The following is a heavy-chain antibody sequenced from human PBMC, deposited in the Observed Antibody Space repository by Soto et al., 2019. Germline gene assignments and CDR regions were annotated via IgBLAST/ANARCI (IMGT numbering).Heavy chain of an antibody. V-gene: IGHV3-48*02. J-gene: IGHJ3*02. CDR3: ARDWYSNALAPDAFDI. CDR1: GFTFSSYS. D-gene: IGHD5-18*01. Sequence: EVQLVESGGGLVQPGESLRLSCAASGFTFSSYSLNWVRQAPGKGLEWVSYISTSSSNIYYADSVKGRSTISRDNANNSLYLQMNSLRDGDTAVYYCARDWYSNALAPDAFDIWGQGTMVIVSS. CDR2: ISTSSSNI.